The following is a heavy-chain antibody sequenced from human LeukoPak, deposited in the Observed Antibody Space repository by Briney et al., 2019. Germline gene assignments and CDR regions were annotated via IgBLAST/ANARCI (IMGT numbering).Heavy chain of an antibody. J-gene: IGHJ4*02. Sequence: QTGGSLRLSCAASGFTFSNAWMSWVRQAPGKGLEWVGRIKSKTDGGTTDYAARVKDRFTISRDDSKNTLYLQMNSLKTEDTAVYYCTTDPSPYGRDYWGQGSLVTVSS. V-gene: IGHV3-15*01. CDR1: GFTFSNAW. CDR2: IKSKTDGGTT. CDR3: TTDPSPYGRDY. D-gene: IGHD3-16*01.